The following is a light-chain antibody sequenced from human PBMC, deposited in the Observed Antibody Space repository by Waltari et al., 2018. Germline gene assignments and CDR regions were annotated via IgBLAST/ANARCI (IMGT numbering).Light chain of an antibody. CDR2: GVS. CDR1: QSVSNNY. CDR3: QQYGGSPKYT. V-gene: IGKV3-20*01. Sequence: ENVLTQSPGTLSLSPGERATLSCRASQSVSNNYLAWYQAKPGQPPRLLIYGVSLRATGIPDRFSGGGSWTDFTLTISRLEPEDSAVYYCQQYGGSPKYTFGQGTKLEIK. J-gene: IGKJ2*01.